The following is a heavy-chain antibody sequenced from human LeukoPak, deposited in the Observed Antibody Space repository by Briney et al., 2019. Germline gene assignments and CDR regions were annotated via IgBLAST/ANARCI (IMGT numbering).Heavy chain of an antibody. D-gene: IGHD2-21*02. CDR2: INPGGGST. Sequence: ASVKVSCTASGYTFTGYYMHWVRQAPGQELEWMGVINPGGGSTSYAQKFQGRVTMTRDMSTSTVYMELSSLRSEDTAVYYCAREASYCGGDCPLGPWGQGTLVTVSS. J-gene: IGHJ5*02. CDR1: GYTFTGYY. V-gene: IGHV1-46*01. CDR3: AREASYCGGDCPLGP.